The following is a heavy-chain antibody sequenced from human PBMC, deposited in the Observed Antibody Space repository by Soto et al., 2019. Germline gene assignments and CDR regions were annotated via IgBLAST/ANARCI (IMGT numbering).Heavy chain of an antibody. CDR2: INHSGST. V-gene: IGHV4-34*01. CDR1: GGSFSGYY. Sequence: QVQLQQWGAGLLKPSETLSLTCAVYGGSFSGYYWSWIRQPPGKGLEWIGEINHSGSTNYNPSLKSRVTISVDTSKNQFSLKLSSVTAADTAVYYCARATRRGSPIYWGQGTLVTVSS. J-gene: IGHJ4*02. D-gene: IGHD5-12*01. CDR3: ARATRRGSPIY.